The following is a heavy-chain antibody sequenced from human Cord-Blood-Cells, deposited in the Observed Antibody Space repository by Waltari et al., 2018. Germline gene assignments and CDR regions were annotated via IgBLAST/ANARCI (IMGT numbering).Heavy chain of an antibody. V-gene: IGHV1-2*02. D-gene: IGHD6-6*01. Sequence: QVQLVQSGAEVKKPGASVKVSCKASGYTFPAHYRHWVRQAPGQGREWMGWINPNSGGTNYAQKFQGRVTMTRDTSISTAYMELSRLRSDDTAVYYCAGENSSSGYWGQGTLVTVSS. J-gene: IGHJ4*02. CDR2: INPNSGGT. CDR3: AGENSSSGY. CDR1: GYTFPAHY.